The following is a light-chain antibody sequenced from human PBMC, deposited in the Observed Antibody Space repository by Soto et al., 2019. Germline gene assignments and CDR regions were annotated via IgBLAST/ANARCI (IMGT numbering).Light chain of an antibody. Sequence: DIVMTQSPLSLPVTPGEPASISCRSSQSLLHGNGYNYLNWYLQKPGQSPQLLIYLGSTRSSGVPDRFSGSGSGTDFTLKISRVEAEDVGVYYCMQALQTPRTFGLGTKVDIK. CDR3: MQALQTPRT. CDR2: LGS. J-gene: IGKJ1*01. V-gene: IGKV2-28*01. CDR1: QSLLHGNGYNY.